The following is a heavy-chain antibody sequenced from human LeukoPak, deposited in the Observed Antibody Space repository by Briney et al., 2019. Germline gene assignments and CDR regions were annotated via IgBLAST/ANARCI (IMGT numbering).Heavy chain of an antibody. D-gene: IGHD1-7*01. J-gene: IGHJ4*02. V-gene: IGHV3-66*01. CDR1: GFTVSNNY. CDR2: IYSGGNT. Sequence: PGGSLRLSCAASGFTVSNNYMSWVRQPPGKGLEWVSAIYSGGNTYYADSVTDRFTISRDNSKNTLYLQMNSLRVEDTAVYYCARAYDWNYLYWGQGTLVTVSS. CDR3: ARAYDWNYLY.